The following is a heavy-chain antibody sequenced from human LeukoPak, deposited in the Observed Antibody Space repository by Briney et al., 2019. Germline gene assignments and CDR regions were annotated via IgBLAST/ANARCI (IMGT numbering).Heavy chain of an antibody. CDR2: IYYSGST. CDR3: ARNETTGLQRTPYYHSYVDV. J-gene: IGHJ6*03. CDR1: GGSITNNAYY. V-gene: IGHV4-39*01. D-gene: IGHD4-11*01. Sequence: SETLSLTCTVSGGSITNNAYYWAWIRQPPGKGLEWIGNIYYSGSTHYNPSLKSRLTISVDTSKNQFSLKLSSVTAADTAVYYCARNETTGLQRTPYYHSYVDVSGKGTTVTVSS.